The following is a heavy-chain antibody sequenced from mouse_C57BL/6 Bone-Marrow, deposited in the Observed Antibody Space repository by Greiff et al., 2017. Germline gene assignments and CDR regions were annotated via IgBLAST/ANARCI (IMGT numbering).Heavy chain of an antibody. D-gene: IGHD1-1*01. J-gene: IGHJ3*01. CDR1: GFTFSDYG. Sequence: EVKLVESGGGLVKPGGSLKLSCAASGFTFSDYGMHWVRQAPEKGLEWVAYISSGSSTIDYADTVKGRFTITRANAKNTLFLHMTSLRSADTAVYYCGRDYYYGSSPLAYWGQGTLVTVSA. CDR3: GRDYYYGSSPLAY. V-gene: IGHV5-17*01. CDR2: ISSGSSTI.